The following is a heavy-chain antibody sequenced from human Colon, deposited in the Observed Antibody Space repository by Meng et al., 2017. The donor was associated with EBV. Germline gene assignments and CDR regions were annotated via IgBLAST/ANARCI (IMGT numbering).Heavy chain of an antibody. D-gene: IGHD2-2*01. J-gene: IGHJ4*02. CDR1: GASLRCHY. Sequence: QLQESGPRLLHPSETLALICTAAGASLRCHYCGAFRQSLGKGLERIPSVQYRGGIANYHPSLNSRDNISVDTSNSKSSHTSSYVPAADLAVFSSARSALFDPAGYHRWYFDFWGQGTLVTVSS. V-gene: IGHV4-59*08. CDR3: ARSALFDPAGYHRWYFDF. CDR2: VQYRGGIA.